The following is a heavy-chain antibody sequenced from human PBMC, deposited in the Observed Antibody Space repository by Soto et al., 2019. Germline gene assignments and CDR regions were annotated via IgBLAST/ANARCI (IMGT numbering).Heavy chain of an antibody. CDR1: GGTFSSYA. CDR3: ARGGDYDFWSGYSHYYYGMDV. D-gene: IGHD3-3*01. CDR2: IIPIFGTA. V-gene: IGHV1-69*06. J-gene: IGHJ6*02. Sequence: QVQLVQSGAEVKKPGSSVKVSCKASGGTFSSYAISWVRQAPGQGLEWMGGIIPIFGTANYAQKFQDRVTITADKSTSTAYMELSSLRSEDTAVYYCARGGDYDFWSGYSHYYYGMDVWGQGTTVTVSS.